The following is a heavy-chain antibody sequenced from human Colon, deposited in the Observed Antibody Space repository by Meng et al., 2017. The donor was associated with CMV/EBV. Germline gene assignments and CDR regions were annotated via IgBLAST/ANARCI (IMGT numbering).Heavy chain of an antibody. D-gene: IGHD4-23*01. CDR3: ATRSGGNPYYYYSLDV. Sequence: GSLKISCEVSGVTFSLYAVTWVRQAPGKGLQWVSVISGTGGSTYYSDSVQGRFTISRDNSKSTVYLQMDSLSAEDTAVYFCATRSGGNPYYYYSLDVWGPGATVTVSS. V-gene: IGHV3-23*01. J-gene: IGHJ6*02. CDR1: GVTFSLYA. CDR2: ISGTGGST.